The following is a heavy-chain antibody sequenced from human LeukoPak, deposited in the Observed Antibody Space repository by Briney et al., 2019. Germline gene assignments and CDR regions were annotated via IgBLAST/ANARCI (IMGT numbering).Heavy chain of an antibody. Sequence: ASVKVSCKVSGYTLTELSMHWVRQAPGKGLEWMGGFDPEDGETIYAQKFQGRVTMTEDTSTDTAYMELNSLRAEDTAVYYCAKDMDVGGYGSGSYFDYWGQGTLVTVSS. CDR2: FDPEDGET. V-gene: IGHV1-24*01. CDR3: AKDMDVGGYGSGSYFDY. J-gene: IGHJ4*02. D-gene: IGHD3-10*01. CDR1: GYTLTELS.